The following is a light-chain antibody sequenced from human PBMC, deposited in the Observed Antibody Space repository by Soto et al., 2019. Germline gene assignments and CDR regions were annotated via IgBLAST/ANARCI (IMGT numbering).Light chain of an antibody. CDR3: QQYGSSPQT. CDR2: GAS. Sequence: EIELTQSPGTLSLSPGQRATLSCRASQSVSSSYLAWYQQKPGQAPRLLIYGASSRATGNPDRFSGSGSGTDFTLTISRLEPEDFAVYYCQQYGSSPQTFGQGTKVEIK. V-gene: IGKV3-20*01. CDR1: QSVSSSY. J-gene: IGKJ1*01.